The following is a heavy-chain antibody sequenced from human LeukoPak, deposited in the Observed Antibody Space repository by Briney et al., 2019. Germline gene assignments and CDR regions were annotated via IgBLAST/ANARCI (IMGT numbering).Heavy chain of an antibody. CDR3: AKDEFVASAFTGAFDI. J-gene: IGHJ3*02. CDR1: GFTFSSYS. CDR2: ISSSSSYI. V-gene: IGHV3-21*04. Sequence: PGGSLRLSCAASGFTFSSYSMNWVRQAPGKGLEWVSSISSSSSYIYYADSVKGRFTISRDNAKNSLYLQMNSLRAEDMALYYCAKDEFVASAFTGAFDIWGQGTMVTVSS. D-gene: IGHD2-8*02.